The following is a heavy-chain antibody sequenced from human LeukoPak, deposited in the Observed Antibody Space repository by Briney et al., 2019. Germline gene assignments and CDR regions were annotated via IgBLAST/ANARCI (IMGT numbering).Heavy chain of an antibody. V-gene: IGHV4-28*05. Sequence: PSDTLSLTCSVSGYSISTSNYWAWIRQPPGRGLEWSGHIYYSGGIYYNPSLKSRVTMSVDTSRNQFSLKLSSVTAVDTAVYYCARKTTAGPTKAAFDIWGQGTMVAVST. D-gene: IGHD2-21*02. CDR1: GYSISTSNY. J-gene: IGHJ3*02. CDR2: IYYSGGI. CDR3: ARKTTAGPTKAAFDI.